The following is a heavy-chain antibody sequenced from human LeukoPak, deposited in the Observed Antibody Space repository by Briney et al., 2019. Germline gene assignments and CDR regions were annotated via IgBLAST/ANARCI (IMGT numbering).Heavy chain of an antibody. V-gene: IGHV3-66*02. Sequence: PGGSLRFSCSALGFTVSSNYMSWVRQAPGKGREWGSVIYSGGSTYYADSEKGRFTISRDTTNNTLYLQMNILRAEETAVYYCARVYSYGYFDHWGQGTLVTVSS. CDR2: IYSGGST. D-gene: IGHD5-18*01. J-gene: IGHJ4*02. CDR3: ARVYSYGYFDH. CDR1: GFTVSSNY.